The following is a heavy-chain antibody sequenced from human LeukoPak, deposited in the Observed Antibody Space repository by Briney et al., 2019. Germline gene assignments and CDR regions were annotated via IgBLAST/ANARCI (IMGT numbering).Heavy chain of an antibody. V-gene: IGHV3-23*01. Sequence: RGSLRLSCAASGFRRSHHAMSWIRQAPGKGLEWVSAISASGVSTYYADSVKGRFTISRDNSKNTLYLQMNRLIVMCIVVNYCAKPDGGVVTSYDTFDIWGQGTMVTVSS. D-gene: IGHD3-3*01. CDR2: ISASGVST. CDR1: GFRRSHHA. J-gene: IGHJ3*02. CDR3: AKPDGGVVTSYDTFDI.